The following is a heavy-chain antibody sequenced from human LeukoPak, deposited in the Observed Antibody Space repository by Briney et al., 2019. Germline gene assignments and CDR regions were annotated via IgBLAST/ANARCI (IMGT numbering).Heavy chain of an antibody. CDR2: IYTSGST. V-gene: IGHV4-4*07. J-gene: IGHJ4*02. D-gene: IGHD1-26*01. Sequence: SETLSLTCTVSGGSISSYYWSWIRQPAGKGLEGMGRIYTSGSTNYNASLKSRVSMSVDTSKNQFSLKLSSVTAADTAVFYCARENSGSYREFDYWGQGTLVTVSS. CDR3: ARENSGSYREFDY. CDR1: GGSISSYY.